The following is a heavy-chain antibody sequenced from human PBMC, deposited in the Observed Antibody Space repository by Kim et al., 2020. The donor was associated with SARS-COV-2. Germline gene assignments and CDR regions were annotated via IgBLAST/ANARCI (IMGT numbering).Heavy chain of an antibody. D-gene: IGHD3-10*01. V-gene: IGHV3-23*01. Sequence: GGSLRLSCAASGFTFSSYAMSWVRQAPGKGLEWVSAISGSGGSTYYADSVKGRFTISRDNSKKTLYLQMNSLRAEDRAVYYCAKDQRGVLLWFGELFLEWFDPWGQGTLVTVSS. CDR2: ISGSGGST. CDR3: AKDQRGVLLWFGELFLEWFDP. CDR1: GFTFSSYA. J-gene: IGHJ5*02.